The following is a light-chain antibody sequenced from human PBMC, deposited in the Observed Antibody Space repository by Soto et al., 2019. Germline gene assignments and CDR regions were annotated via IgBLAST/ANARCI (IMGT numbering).Light chain of an antibody. Sequence: QSALTQPPSAFGSPGQSVTISCTGTSSDVGGYNYVSWYQQHPGKAPKLMIYEVSKRPSGVPDRFSGSKSGNTASLTVSGLQAEDGADYYCSSCAGSNHLVFGGGTKLTVL. CDR1: SSDVGGYNY. V-gene: IGLV2-8*01. CDR3: SSCAGSNHLV. J-gene: IGLJ2*01. CDR2: EVS.